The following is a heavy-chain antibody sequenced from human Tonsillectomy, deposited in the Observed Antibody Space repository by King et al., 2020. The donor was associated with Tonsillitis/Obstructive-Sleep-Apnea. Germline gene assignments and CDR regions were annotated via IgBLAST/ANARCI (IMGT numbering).Heavy chain of an antibody. Sequence: QLVQFGAEVKKPGASVKVSCKASGYTFTSYGISWVRQGPGQGLAWGGWSSAYKSNTNSAYKVKGRGTMTTDTSTSTAYMGLRGLRSDDTAVYYCARDRLGFGGYSGYDGGRWFDPWGQGTLVTVSS. J-gene: IGHJ5*02. V-gene: IGHV1-18*01. CDR1: GYTFTSYG. D-gene: IGHD5-12*01. CDR3: ARDRLGFGGYSGYDGGRWFDP. CDR2: SSAYKSNT.